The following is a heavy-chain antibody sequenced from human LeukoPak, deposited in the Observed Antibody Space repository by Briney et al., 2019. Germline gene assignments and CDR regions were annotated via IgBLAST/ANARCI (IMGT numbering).Heavy chain of an antibody. CDR3: ARVTRLPTVDYYYYYGMDV. Sequence: SVKVSCKASGGTFSSYAISWVRQAPGQGLEWMGGIIPIFGTANYAQKFQGRVTITADESTSTAYMELSSLRSENTAVYYCARVTRLPTVDYYYYYGMDVWGQGTTVTVSS. V-gene: IGHV1-69*13. CDR1: GGTFSSYA. CDR2: IIPIFGTA. D-gene: IGHD4-23*01. J-gene: IGHJ6*02.